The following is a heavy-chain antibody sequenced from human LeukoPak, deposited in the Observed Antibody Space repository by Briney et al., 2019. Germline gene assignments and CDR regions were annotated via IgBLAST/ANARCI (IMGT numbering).Heavy chain of an antibody. CDR3: ARVTRGRAFDY. J-gene: IGHJ4*02. V-gene: IGHV4-31*03. Sequence: SQTLSLTCTVSGGSISSGGYYWSWIRQHPGKGLEWIGYIYYSGSTYYNPSLKSRVTISVDTSKNQFSLKLSSMTAADTAVYYCARVTRGRAFDYWGQGTLVTVSS. D-gene: IGHD4-17*01. CDR1: GGSISSGGYY. CDR2: IYYSGST.